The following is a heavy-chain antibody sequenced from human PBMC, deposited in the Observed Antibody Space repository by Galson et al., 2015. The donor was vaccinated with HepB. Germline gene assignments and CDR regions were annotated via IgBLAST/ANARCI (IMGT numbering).Heavy chain of an antibody. Sequence: SLRLSCAASGFTFGDYARTWFRQAPGKGLEWISFIRSRAYGGTPEYAASVKGRFTISRDDSRSIAYLQMNSLKTEDTAVYYCTRAYGDYGPDHFNFDYWGQGTLVTVSS. D-gene: IGHD4-17*01. CDR3: TRAYGDYGPDHFNFDY. CDR2: IRSRAYGGTP. V-gene: IGHV3-49*03. CDR1: GFTFGDYA. J-gene: IGHJ4*02.